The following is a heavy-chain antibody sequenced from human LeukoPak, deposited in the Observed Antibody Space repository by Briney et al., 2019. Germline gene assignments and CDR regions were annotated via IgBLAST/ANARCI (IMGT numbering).Heavy chain of an antibody. Sequence: PGGSLRLSCAASGFTFSSYWMSWVRQAPGKGLEWVANIKQDGSEKYYVDSVKGRFTISRDNAKNSLFLQMSSLRAEDTGVYYCARDGLYSSSWYNWFDPWGQGTLVTVSS. V-gene: IGHV3-7*01. CDR3: ARDGLYSSSWYNWFDP. CDR2: IKQDGSEK. CDR1: GFTFSSYW. J-gene: IGHJ5*02. D-gene: IGHD6-13*01.